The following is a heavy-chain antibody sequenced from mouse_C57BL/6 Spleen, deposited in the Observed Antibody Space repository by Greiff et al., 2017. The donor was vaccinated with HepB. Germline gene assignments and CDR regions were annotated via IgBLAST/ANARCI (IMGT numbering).Heavy chain of an antibody. CDR3: ARASYYYGSSPDYFDY. Sequence: DVRLQESGGGLVKPGGSLKLSCAASGFTFSSYAMSWVRQTPEKRLERVATISDGGSYTYYPDNVKGRFTISRDNAKNNLYLQMSHLKSEDTAMYYCARASYYYGSSPDYFDYWGQGTTLTVSS. D-gene: IGHD1-1*01. J-gene: IGHJ2*01. CDR1: GFTFSSYA. CDR2: ISDGGSYT. V-gene: IGHV5-4*03.